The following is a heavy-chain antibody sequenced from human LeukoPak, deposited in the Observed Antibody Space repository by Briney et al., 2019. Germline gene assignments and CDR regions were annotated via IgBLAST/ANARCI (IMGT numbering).Heavy chain of an antibody. Sequence: ASETLSLTCTVSGGSISSGSYYWSWIRQPAGKGLEWIGRIYTSGSTNYNPSLKSRVTISVDTSKNQFSLKLSSVTAADTAVYYCARGGDAFDIWGQGTMVTVSS. CDR2: IYTSGST. CDR1: GGSISSGSYY. J-gene: IGHJ3*02. V-gene: IGHV4-61*02. CDR3: ARGGDAFDI.